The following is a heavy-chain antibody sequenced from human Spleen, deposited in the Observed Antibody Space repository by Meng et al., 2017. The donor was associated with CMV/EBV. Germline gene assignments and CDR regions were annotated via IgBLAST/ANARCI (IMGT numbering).Heavy chain of an antibody. Sequence: QVQLHQWGAGLLKPSETLSLTCAVYGGSFSGYYWSWIRQPPGKGLEWIGEINHSGSTNYNPSLKSRVTISVDTSKNQFSLKLSSVTAADTAVYYCARGRGGSTYGRFDYWGQGTLVTVSS. V-gene: IGHV4-34*01. CDR3: ARGRGGSTYGRFDY. CDR2: INHSGST. D-gene: IGHD1-26*01. CDR1: GGSFSGYY. J-gene: IGHJ4*02.